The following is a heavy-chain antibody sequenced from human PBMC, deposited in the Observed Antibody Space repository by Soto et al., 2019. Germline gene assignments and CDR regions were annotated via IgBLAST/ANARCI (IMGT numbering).Heavy chain of an antibody. CDR2: MNPNSGNT. D-gene: IGHD3-3*01. CDR3: ARLRFLEWLFHYDYYMDV. Sequence: GASVKVSCKASGYTFTSYDINWVRQATGQGLEWMGWMNPNSGNTGYAQKFQGRVTMTRNTSISTAYMELSSLRSEDTAVYYCARLRFLEWLFHYDYYMDVWGKGTTVTVSS. J-gene: IGHJ6*03. V-gene: IGHV1-8*01. CDR1: GYTFTSYD.